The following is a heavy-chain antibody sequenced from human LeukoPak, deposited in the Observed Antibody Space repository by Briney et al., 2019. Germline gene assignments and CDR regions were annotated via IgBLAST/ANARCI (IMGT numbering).Heavy chain of an antibody. CDR1: GFTFSHYY. D-gene: IGHD2-21*01. CDR2: IKQDGSEQ. J-gene: IGHJ4*02. Sequence: GGSLRLSCAASGFTFSHYYMSWVRQAPGKGLEWVANIKQDGSEQFYLDSVKGRFTISRDNAKNALYLQMHSLRVEDTAVYYCAKDLNVVPRYYFDYWGQGTLVTVSS. V-gene: IGHV3-7*01. CDR3: AKDLNVVPRYYFDY.